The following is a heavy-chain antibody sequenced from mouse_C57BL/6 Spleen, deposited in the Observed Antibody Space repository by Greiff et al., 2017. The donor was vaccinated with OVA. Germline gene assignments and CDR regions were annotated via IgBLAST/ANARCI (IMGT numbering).Heavy chain of an antibody. J-gene: IGHJ3*01. Sequence: QVQLQQSGAELMKPGASVKLSCKATGYTFTGYWIEWVKQRPGHGLEWIGEILPGSGSTNYNEKFKGKATFTADTSSNTAYMQLSSLTTEDSATDYCARHWDDAWLAYWGQGTLVTVSA. D-gene: IGHD4-1*01. CDR2: ILPGSGST. CDR1: GYTFTGYW. CDR3: ARHWDDAWLAY. V-gene: IGHV1-9*01.